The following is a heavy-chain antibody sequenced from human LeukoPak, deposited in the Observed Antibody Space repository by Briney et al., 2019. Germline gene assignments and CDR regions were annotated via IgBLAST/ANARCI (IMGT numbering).Heavy chain of an antibody. J-gene: IGHJ5*02. CDR1: GFTVSSNY. V-gene: IGHV3-11*01. CDR3: ATDGAGFDT. Sequence: KPGGSLRLSCAASGFTVSSNYMSWVRQAPGKGLEWLSYINIGGTNTHYADSVKGRFTISRDNARKSLYLEMNNLRAEDTAVYYCATDGAGFDTWGQGVLVTVSS. CDR2: INIGGTNT.